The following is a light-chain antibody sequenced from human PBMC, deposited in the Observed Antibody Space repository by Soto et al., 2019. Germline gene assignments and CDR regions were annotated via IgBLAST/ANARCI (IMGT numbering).Light chain of an antibody. Sequence: EIVMTQSPATLSVSPGERATLSCRASQSVSSNLAWYQQKPGQAPSLLIYGASTRATGIPARFSGGGSGTDFTLTISRLEPEDFAVYYCQQFSSYPLTFGGGTKVDIK. V-gene: IGKV3-15*01. CDR2: GAS. CDR1: QSVSSN. CDR3: QQFSSYPLT. J-gene: IGKJ4*01.